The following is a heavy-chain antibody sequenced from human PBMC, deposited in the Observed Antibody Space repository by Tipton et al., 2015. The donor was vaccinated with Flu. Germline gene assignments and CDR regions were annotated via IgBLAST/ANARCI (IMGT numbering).Heavy chain of an antibody. CDR2: VYYSGPT. J-gene: IGHJ4*02. Sequence: TLSLTCTVSGGSISGNYWSWIRQPPGQGLEWIGCVYYSGPTRYNTSLKSRVTISVDTSKNQFSLRLTSLTAADTAVYYCARDKGGGTARPHFDYWGQAFLVTVSS. CDR1: GGSISGNY. CDR3: ARDKGGGTARPHFDY. V-gene: IGHV4-59*01. D-gene: IGHD6-6*01.